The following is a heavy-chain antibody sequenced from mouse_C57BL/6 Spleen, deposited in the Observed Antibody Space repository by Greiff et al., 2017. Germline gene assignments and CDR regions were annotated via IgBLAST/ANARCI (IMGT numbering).Heavy chain of an antibody. CDR1: GYTFTDCE. Sequence: QVQLQQSGAELVRPGASVTLSCKASGYTFTDCEMHWVKQTPVHGLEWIGAIDPETGGTAYNQKFKGKAILTADKSSSTAYMGRRSLTADDSAVCYCTNYDRAYWGQGTLVTVSA. D-gene: IGHD2-4*01. CDR3: TNYDRAY. J-gene: IGHJ3*01. V-gene: IGHV1-15*01. CDR2: IDPETGGT.